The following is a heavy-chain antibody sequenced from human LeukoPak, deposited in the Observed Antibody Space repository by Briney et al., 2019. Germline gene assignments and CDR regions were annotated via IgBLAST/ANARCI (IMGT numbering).Heavy chain of an antibody. CDR3: ARHAAAATNIWFDP. Sequence: SETLSLTCSVSGGSINNYYWSWIRQPPGQGPEWIGYIFYSGITTYNPSLKSRVSISLDTSTKRLSLKLDSVTAADTAVYYCARHAAAATNIWFDPWGQGTRVTVSS. V-gene: IGHV4-59*08. CDR1: GGSINNYY. CDR2: IFYSGIT. J-gene: IGHJ5*02. D-gene: IGHD6-13*01.